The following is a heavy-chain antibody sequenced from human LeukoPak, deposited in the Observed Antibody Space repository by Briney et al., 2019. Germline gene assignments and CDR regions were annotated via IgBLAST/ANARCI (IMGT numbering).Heavy chain of an antibody. D-gene: IGHD5-12*01. CDR2: ISSSSSYI. CDR3: ARCVMGNSGYDLDY. J-gene: IGHJ4*02. Sequence: GRSLRISCAASGFTFSSYEMNWVRQAPVKGLEWVSFISSSSSYIYYADSVNGRVTISRDNARNALSLQMNSLRAEDTALYYCARCVMGNSGYDLDYWGKGTLDTGSS. CDR1: GFTFSSYE. V-gene: IGHV3-21*01.